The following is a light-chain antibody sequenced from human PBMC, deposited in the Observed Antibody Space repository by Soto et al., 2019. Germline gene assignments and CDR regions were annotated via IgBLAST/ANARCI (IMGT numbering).Light chain of an antibody. Sequence: QSALTQPASVSGSPGQSITISCTGTSSDLGNHSLVSWYQQYPGKAPTLMIYEASQRPSGISHRFSGSKSGNTASLTISGLQTEDEANYYCCSYAGRSTWVFGGGTKLTVL. V-gene: IGLV2-23*01. CDR3: CSYAGRSTWV. J-gene: IGLJ3*02. CDR1: SSDLGNHSL. CDR2: EAS.